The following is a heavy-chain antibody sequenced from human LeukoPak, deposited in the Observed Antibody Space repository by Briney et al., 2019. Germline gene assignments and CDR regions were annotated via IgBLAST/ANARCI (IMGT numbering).Heavy chain of an antibody. V-gene: IGHV3-33*01. D-gene: IGHD2-8*01. Sequence: GGSLRLSCAPSGFTFRNYGMHWVRQAPGKGLEWVSGLWYDGRNKAYADSVKGRFTISRDNSENMLYLQVNSLRDEDTAVYYCARGLMTPNTYCDLWGQGTLVTVSS. J-gene: IGHJ4*02. CDR2: LWYDGRNK. CDR3: ARGLMTPNTYCDL. CDR1: GFTFRNYG.